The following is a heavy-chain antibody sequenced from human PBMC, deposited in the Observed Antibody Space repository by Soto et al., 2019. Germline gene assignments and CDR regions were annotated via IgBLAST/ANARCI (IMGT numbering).Heavy chain of an antibody. V-gene: IGHV3-7*05. J-gene: IGHJ4*02. CDR2: IKQDGSEK. CDR1: GFTFSSYW. D-gene: IGHD3-16*01. CDR3: SGRGDYVWGSYPLADY. Sequence: VQLVESGGGLVQPGGSLRLSCAASGFTFSSYWMSWVRQAPGKGLEWVANIKQDGSEKYYVDPVKGRFTISRDNAKNSLYLQMNSLRAEDTAVYYCSGRGDYVWGSYPLADYWGQGTLVTVSS.